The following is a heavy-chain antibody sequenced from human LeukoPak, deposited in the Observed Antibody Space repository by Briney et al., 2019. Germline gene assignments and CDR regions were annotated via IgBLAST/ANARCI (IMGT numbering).Heavy chain of an antibody. CDR2: IKQDGSEK. V-gene: IGHV3-7*03. CDR1: GFTFSSYW. D-gene: IGHD3-22*01. Sequence: GGSLRLSCAASGFTFSSYWMSWVRQAPGKGLEWVANIKQDGSEKYYVDSVKGRFTISRDNSKNTLYVQVNSLGTEDTAAYYCAKGSYYDSSGSFYFDYWGQGTLVTVSS. J-gene: IGHJ4*02. CDR3: AKGSYYDSSGSFYFDY.